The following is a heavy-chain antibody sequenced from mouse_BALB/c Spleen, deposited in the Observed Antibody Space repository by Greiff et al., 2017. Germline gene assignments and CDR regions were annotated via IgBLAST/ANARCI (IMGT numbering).Heavy chain of an antibody. J-gene: IGHJ2*01. CDR1: GYTFTGYN. D-gene: IGHD1-2*01. CDR3: ARDGPSLLRLDY. Sequence: EVMLVESGPELVKPGASVKISCKASGYTFTGYNMNWVKQSNGKSLEWIGNIDPYYGGTSYNQKFKGKATLTVDKSSSTAYMQLKSPTSEDSAVYYCARDGPSLLRLDYWGQGTTLTVSS. CDR2: IDPYYGGT. V-gene: IGHV1S29*02.